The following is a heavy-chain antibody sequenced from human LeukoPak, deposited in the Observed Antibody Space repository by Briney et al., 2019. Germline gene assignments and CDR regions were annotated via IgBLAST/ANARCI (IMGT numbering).Heavy chain of an antibody. J-gene: IGHJ4*02. D-gene: IGHD3-22*01. V-gene: IGHV3-30*04. CDR2: ISYDGSNE. Sequence: PGRSLRLSCAASGFTFSSYAMHWVRQAPGKGLEWVAVISYDGSNEYYADSVKGRFTISRDNSKNTLYLQMNSLRAEDTAVYYCARALASGYPFDYWGQGTLVTVSS. CDR1: GFTFSSYA. CDR3: ARALASGYPFDY.